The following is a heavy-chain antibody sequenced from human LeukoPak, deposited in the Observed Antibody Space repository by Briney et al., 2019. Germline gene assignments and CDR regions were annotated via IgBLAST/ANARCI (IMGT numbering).Heavy chain of an antibody. CDR2: ISYDGSNK. D-gene: IGHD3-10*01. CDR1: GFTFSSYA. CDR3: AREKYGSGSYYLDY. V-gene: IGHV3-30*14. J-gene: IGHJ4*02. Sequence: GRSLRLSCAASGFTFSSYAMHWVRQAPGKGLEWVAVISYDGSNKYYADSVKGRFTISRDNSKNTLYLQMGSLRAEDMAVYYCAREKYGSGSYYLDYWGQGTLVTVSS.